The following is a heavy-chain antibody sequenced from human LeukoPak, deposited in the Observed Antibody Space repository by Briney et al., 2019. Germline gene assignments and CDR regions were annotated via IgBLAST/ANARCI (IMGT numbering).Heavy chain of an antibody. V-gene: IGHV4-34*01. D-gene: IGHD6-19*01. Sequence: SETLSLTCAVYGGSFSGYYWSWIRRPPGKGLEWIGEINHSGSTNYNPSLKSRVTISVDTSKNQFSLKLSSVTAADTAVYYCASGRAVAGKSKYYGMDVWGQGTLVTVSS. CDR2: INHSGST. J-gene: IGHJ6*02. CDR3: ASGRAVAGKSKYYGMDV. CDR1: GGSFSGYY.